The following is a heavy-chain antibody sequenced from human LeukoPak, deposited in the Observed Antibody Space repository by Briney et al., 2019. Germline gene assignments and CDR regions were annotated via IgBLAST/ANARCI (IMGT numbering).Heavy chain of an antibody. CDR2: ISSSGTTI. J-gene: IGHJ4*02. CDR1: GFTFSSYE. CDR3: ARKYCSTTSCLFDN. V-gene: IGHV3-48*03. Sequence: GGSLRLSCAASGFTFSSYEMNWVRQAPGKGLQWVTDISSSGTTIYYADSVKGRFTISRDNAKNSLYLQMNSLRAEDTAVYYCARKYCSTTSCLFDNWGQGTLVTVSS. D-gene: IGHD2-2*01.